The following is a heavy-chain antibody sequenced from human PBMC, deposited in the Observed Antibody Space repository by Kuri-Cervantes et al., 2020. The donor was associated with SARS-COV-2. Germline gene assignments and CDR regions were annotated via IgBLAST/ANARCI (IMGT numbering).Heavy chain of an antibody. D-gene: IGHD1-1*01. CDR2: ISYDGSNK. J-gene: IGHJ4*02. CDR1: GFTFSSYG. V-gene: IGHV3-30*03. CDR3: TRESYRWNVGFDF. Sequence: GESLKISCAASGFTFSSYGMHWVRQAPGKGLEWVAVISYDGSNKYYADSVKGRFTISRDNSKNTLYLQMNNLRPEDTAVYYCTRESYRWNVGFDFWGQGTLVTVSS.